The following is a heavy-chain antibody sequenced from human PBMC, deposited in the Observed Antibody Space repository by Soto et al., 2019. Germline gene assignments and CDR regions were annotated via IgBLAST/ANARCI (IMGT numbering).Heavy chain of an antibody. CDR1: GGSISSGGYY. CDR2: IYYSRST. Sequence: SETLSLTCTVSGGSISSGGYYWSWIRQHPGKGLEWIGYIYYSRSTYYNPSLKSRVTISVDTSKNQFSLKLSSVTAADTAVYYCARGEAKYDFWSGSISYYYMDVWGKGTTVTVSS. CDR3: ARGEAKYDFWSGSISYYYMDV. V-gene: IGHV4-31*03. D-gene: IGHD3-3*01. J-gene: IGHJ6*03.